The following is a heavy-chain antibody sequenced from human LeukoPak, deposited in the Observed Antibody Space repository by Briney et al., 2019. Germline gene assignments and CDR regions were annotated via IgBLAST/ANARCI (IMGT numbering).Heavy chain of an antibody. D-gene: IGHD5-12*01. V-gene: IGHV4-61*01. Sequence: PSETLSLTCTVSGGSISSGSYYWSWIRQPPGKGLEWIGYIYHSGSTNYNPSLKSRVTISVDTSQNQFYLKLSSVTAADTAVYYCARDGYSGSDALWGQGTLVTVSS. CDR2: IYHSGST. J-gene: IGHJ4*02. CDR3: ARDGYSGSDAL. CDR1: GGSISSGSYY.